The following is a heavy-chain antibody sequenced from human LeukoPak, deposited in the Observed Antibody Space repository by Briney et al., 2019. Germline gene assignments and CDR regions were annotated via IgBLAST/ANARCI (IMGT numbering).Heavy chain of an antibody. Sequence: ASVKVSCKASGYTFTSYDINWVRQATGQGLEWMGWMNPNSGNTGYARKFQGRVTMTRNTSISTAYMELSSLRSEDTAVYYCARTNYYGSGRTNWFDPWGQGTLVTVSS. CDR2: MNPNSGNT. J-gene: IGHJ5*02. D-gene: IGHD3-10*01. CDR1: GYTFTSYD. V-gene: IGHV1-8*01. CDR3: ARTNYYGSGRTNWFDP.